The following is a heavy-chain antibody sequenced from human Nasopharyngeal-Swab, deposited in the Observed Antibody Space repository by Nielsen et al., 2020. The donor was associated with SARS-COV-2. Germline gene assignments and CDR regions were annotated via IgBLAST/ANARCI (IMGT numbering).Heavy chain of an antibody. V-gene: IGHV3-33*01. D-gene: IGHD3-10*01. J-gene: IGHJ4*02. Sequence: GESLKISCAASGFTFSTYGMHWVRQAPGKGLEWVAILWHDGSKEYCADSLKDRFTFSRDNSKNTLYLQMNSLRAEDTAVYFCARDLSGSIDYWGQGTLVTVSS. CDR3: ARDLSGSIDY. CDR2: LWHDGSKE. CDR1: GFTFSTYG.